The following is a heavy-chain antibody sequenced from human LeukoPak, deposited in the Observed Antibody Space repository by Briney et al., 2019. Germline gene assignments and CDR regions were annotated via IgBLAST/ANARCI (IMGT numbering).Heavy chain of an antibody. Sequence: PSETLSLTCTVSGGSISSYYWSWIRQPPGKGLEWIGYIYYSGSTNYNPSLKSRVTISVDTSKNQFSLKLSSVTAADTAVYYCARGKRDSSGYYYYSAFDIWGQGTMVTVSS. CDR1: GGSISSYY. CDR3: ARGKRDSSGYYYYSAFDI. CDR2: IYYSGST. D-gene: IGHD3-22*01. J-gene: IGHJ3*02. V-gene: IGHV4-59*01.